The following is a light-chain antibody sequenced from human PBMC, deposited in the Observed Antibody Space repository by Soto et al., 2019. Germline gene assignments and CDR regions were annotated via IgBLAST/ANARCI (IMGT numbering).Light chain of an antibody. CDR2: AAS. CDR3: QKYSSAPWT. CDR1: QGMANY. V-gene: IGKV1-27*01. Sequence: DIPMTQSPSSLSASVGDRVTITCRASQGMANYLAWYQQKPGKVPKLLIYAASTLQSGVPSRFSGSGSGTDFTLTISSLQPEDVATYYCQKYSSAPWTFGEGTKVEIK. J-gene: IGKJ1*01.